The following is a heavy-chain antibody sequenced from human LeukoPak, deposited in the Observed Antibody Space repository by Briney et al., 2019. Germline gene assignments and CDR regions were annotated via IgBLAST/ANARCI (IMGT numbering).Heavy chain of an antibody. D-gene: IGHD2-21*02. CDR3: ARGPAAAAYCGGDCYSDY. J-gene: IGHJ4*02. V-gene: IGHV1-18*01. CDR2: ISAYNGNT. CDR1: GYTFTSYD. Sequence: ASVKVSCKASGYTFTSYDINWVRQAPGQGLEWMGWISAYNGNTNYAQKLQGRVTMTTDTPTSTAYMELRSLRSDDTAVYYCARGPAAAAYCGGDCYSDYWGQGTLVTVSS.